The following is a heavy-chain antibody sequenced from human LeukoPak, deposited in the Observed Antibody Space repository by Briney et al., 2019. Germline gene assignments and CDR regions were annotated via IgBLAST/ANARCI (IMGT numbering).Heavy chain of an antibody. Sequence: ASVKVSCKASGYTFTDYYMHWVRQAPGQGLEWMGWINPNSGGTNYAQKLQGRVTMTTDTSTSTAYMELRSLRSDDTAVYYCAREVGATRPNYYYYYMDVWGKGTTVTVSS. CDR1: GYTFTDYY. CDR3: AREVGATRPNYYYYYMDV. J-gene: IGHJ6*03. D-gene: IGHD1-26*01. V-gene: IGHV1-2*02. CDR2: INPNSGGT.